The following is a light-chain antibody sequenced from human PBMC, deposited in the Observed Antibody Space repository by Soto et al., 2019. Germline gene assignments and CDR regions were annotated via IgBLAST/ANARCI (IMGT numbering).Light chain of an antibody. CDR3: QQLNSYPWS. J-gene: IGKJ1*01. CDR1: QDIGIY. V-gene: IGKV1-9*01. CDR2: AAS. Sequence: IPLTQSPSSLSASVGDRVTITCRASQDIGIYLAWYQQKPGKVPKLLIYAASTLHSGVPSRFSGSGSGTDFTLTISSLQPEDFATYFCQQLNSYPWSFGQGTKVEIK.